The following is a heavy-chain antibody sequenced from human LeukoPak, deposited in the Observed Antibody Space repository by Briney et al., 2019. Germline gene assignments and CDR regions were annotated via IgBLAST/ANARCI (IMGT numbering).Heavy chain of an antibody. CDR3: ASGGTSYYYYGMDV. CDR1: GYTFTSYD. Sequence: GASVKASCKASGYTFTSYDINWVRQATGQGLEWMGWMNPNSGNTGYAQKFQGRVTMTRNTSISTAYMELSSLRSEDTAVYYCASGGTSYYYYGMDVWGQGTTVTVSS. CDR2: MNPNSGNT. D-gene: IGHD2-15*01. J-gene: IGHJ6*02. V-gene: IGHV1-8*01.